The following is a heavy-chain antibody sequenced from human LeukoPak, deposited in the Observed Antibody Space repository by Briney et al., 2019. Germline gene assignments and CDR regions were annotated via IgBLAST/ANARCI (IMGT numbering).Heavy chain of an antibody. D-gene: IGHD2-21*02. V-gene: IGHV4-59*01. J-gene: IGHJ3*02. CDR3: ARPGVTGADAFDI. CDR1: GGSISSYY. Sequence: SETLSLTCTVSGGSISSYYWSWIRQPPGKGLEWIGYIYYSGSTNYNPFLKSRVTISVDTSKNQFSLKLSSVTAADTAVYYCARPGVTGADAFDIWGQGTMVTVSS. CDR2: IYYSGST.